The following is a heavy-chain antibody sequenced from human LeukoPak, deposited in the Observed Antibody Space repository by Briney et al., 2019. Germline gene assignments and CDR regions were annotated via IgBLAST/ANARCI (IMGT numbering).Heavy chain of an antibody. CDR3: AKVRGSYYYMDV. CDR1: GFTFGNNA. V-gene: IGHV3-23*01. J-gene: IGHJ6*03. D-gene: IGHD3-10*01. Sequence: GGSLRLSCAASGFTFGNNAMTWVRQAPGKGLEWVAGVGGNGVSTSYADSVKGRFTVSGDNSKNTPSLQMNSLRAEDTAVYYCAKVRGSYYYMDVWGKGTTVTVSS. CDR2: VGGNGVST.